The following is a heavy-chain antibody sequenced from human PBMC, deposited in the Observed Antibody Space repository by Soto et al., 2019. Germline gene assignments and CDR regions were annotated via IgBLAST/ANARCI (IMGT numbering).Heavy chain of an antibody. Sequence: EVQLVESGGGLVKPGGSLRLSCAASGFTFSSYSMNWVRQAPGKGLEWVSSISSSSSYIYYADSVKGRFTISRDNAKNSLYLQINSLRAEDTAVYYCARDHVPPRVRGVSDYWGQGTLVTVSS. J-gene: IGHJ4*02. V-gene: IGHV3-21*01. D-gene: IGHD3-10*01. CDR1: GFTFSSYS. CDR2: ISSSSSYI. CDR3: ARDHVPPRVRGVSDY.